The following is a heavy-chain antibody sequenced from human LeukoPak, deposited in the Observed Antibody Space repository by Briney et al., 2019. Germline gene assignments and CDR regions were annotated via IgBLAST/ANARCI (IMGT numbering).Heavy chain of an antibody. CDR2: IKSKTDGGTT. D-gene: IGHD2-21*01. CDR1: GFTFSNAW. CDR3: ATPLYCGGDCYSLYYHFYMDV. J-gene: IGHJ6*03. Sequence: GGSLRLSCGASGFTFSNAWMSWVRQAPGKGLEWVGRIKSKTDGGTTDYAAPVKGRFTISRDDSKNTLYLQMNSLNTEDTAVYYCATPLYCGGDCYSLYYHFYMDVWGKGTTVTVSS. V-gene: IGHV3-15*01.